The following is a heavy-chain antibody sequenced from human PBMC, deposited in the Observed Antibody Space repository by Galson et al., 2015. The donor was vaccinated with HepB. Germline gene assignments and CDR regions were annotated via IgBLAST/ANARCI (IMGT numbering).Heavy chain of an antibody. CDR3: ARGGRFRGGDCFDY. D-gene: IGHD2-21*01. Sequence: SVKVSCKASGYTFTSYGISWVRQAPGQGLEWMGWISAYNGNTNYAQKPQGRVTITRDTSASTAYMELSSLRSEDTAVYYCARGGRFRGGDCFDYWGQGTLVTVSS. J-gene: IGHJ4*02. CDR2: ISAYNGNT. CDR1: GYTFTSYG. V-gene: IGHV1-18*01.